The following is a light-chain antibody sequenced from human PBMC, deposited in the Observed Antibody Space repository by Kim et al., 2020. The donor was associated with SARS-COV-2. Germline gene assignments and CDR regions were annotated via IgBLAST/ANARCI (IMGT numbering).Light chain of an antibody. CDR2: GAS. J-gene: IGKJ2*01. V-gene: IGKV3-20*01. CDR3: KQYSRSPYT. CDR1: QSVTNNY. Sequence: EIVLTQSPGTLSLSPGERATLSCRASQSVTNNYLAWYQQKAGQAPRLLIFGASRRATGIPDRFRGSGSGTDFTLTISGLEPEDFALYYCKQYSRSPYTFGQRTKMYIK.